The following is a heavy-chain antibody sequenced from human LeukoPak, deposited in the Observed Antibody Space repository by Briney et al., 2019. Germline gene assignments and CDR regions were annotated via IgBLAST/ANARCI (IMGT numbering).Heavy chain of an antibody. CDR2: MTSSSNYI. CDR3: ARAYYDFWSGYWYFDY. CDR1: GFTFSSYN. D-gene: IGHD3-3*01. V-gene: IGHV3-21*01. Sequence: GGSLRLSCAASGFTFSSYNMNWVRQAPGKGLEWVSSMTSSSNYIYYADSVKGRFTISRDNARNSLYLQMNSLRAEDTAVYYCARAYYDFWSGYWYFDYWGQGTLVTVSS. J-gene: IGHJ4*02.